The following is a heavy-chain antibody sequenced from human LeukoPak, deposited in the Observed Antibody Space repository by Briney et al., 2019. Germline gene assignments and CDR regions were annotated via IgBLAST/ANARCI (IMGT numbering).Heavy chain of an antibody. V-gene: IGHV1-69*06. J-gene: IGHJ5*02. CDR2: IIPIFGAA. CDR3: ARGVVVAATPYNWFDP. D-gene: IGHD2-15*01. Sequence: SVTVSFTASGYTFTIYAISWVRQAPGQGLEWMGGIIPIFGAANYAQKVQGRVTITAAKSTSTAYLELNSLRPRDTATSYSARGVVVAATPYNWFDPWGQGTLVTVSS. CDR1: GYTFTIYA.